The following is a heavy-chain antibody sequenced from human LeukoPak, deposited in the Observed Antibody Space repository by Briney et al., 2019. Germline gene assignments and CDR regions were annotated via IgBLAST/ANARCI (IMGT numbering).Heavy chain of an antibody. V-gene: IGHV3-21*01. CDR2: ITSSSTYI. J-gene: IGHJ4*02. CDR3: ASRAINNFDY. Sequence: GGSLRLSCAASGFTFSRYGMNWVRQAPGKGLEWVSSITSSSTYIYYADSVKGRFTISRDNAKNSLYLQMNSLRAEDTAVYYCASRAINNFDYWGQGTLVTVSS. D-gene: IGHD3-10*01. CDR1: GFTFSRYG.